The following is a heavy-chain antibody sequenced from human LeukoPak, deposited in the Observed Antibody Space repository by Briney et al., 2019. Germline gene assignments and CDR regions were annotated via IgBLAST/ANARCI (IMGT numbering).Heavy chain of an antibody. Sequence: GEPLKISCQGSGYSFTNYWIGWVRQMPGKGLEWMGIIYPGDSDTRYSPSFQGQVTISADKSIGTAYLRWSSLKASDTAMYYCASGYYGDDFFDYWGQGTLVTVSS. CDR1: GYSFTNYW. V-gene: IGHV5-51*01. D-gene: IGHD5-12*01. J-gene: IGHJ4*02. CDR3: ASGYYGDDFFDY. CDR2: IYPGDSDT.